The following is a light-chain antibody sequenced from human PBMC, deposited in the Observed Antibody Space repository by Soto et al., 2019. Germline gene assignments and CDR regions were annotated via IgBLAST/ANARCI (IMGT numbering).Light chain of an antibody. CDR3: QTWGSGIRVV. CDR1: SGHSSYA. V-gene: IGLV4-69*01. Sequence: QSVLTQSPSASASLGASAKLTCTLSSGHSSYAIAWHQQQPEKGPRYLMKLNSDGSHSQGDGIPDRFSGSSSGAERYLTISSLQSEDEADYYCQTWGSGIRVVFGGGTKLTVL. J-gene: IGLJ2*01. CDR2: LNSDGSH.